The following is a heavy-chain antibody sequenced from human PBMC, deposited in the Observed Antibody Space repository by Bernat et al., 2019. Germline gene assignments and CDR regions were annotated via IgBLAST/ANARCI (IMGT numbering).Heavy chain of an antibody. V-gene: IGHV3-7*03. D-gene: IGHD2-21*02. J-gene: IGHJ4*02. CDR1: GFTLSVYW. CDR3: VRLDWVTPAY. Sequence: VQLVESGGGLVQPGGSLRLSCAASGFTLSVYWINWVRQAPGKGLEWVASINQDGSEKYYVDSVKGRFAISKDNTRNSADLQMKGLRAEDTAVYFCVRLDWVTPAYWGQGALVTVPS. CDR2: INQDGSEK.